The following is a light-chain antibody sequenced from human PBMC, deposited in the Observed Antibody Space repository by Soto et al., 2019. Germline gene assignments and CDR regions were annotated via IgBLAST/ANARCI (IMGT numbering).Light chain of an antibody. CDR2: GAS. CDR3: HQYGNLPLT. CDR1: HSVSSS. J-gene: IGKJ4*01. Sequence: EIVMTQSPATLSVSPGERATLFCRASHSVSSSLAWYQQKPGQAPRLLIHGASTRATGIPARFSGSGSGTEFTLTINSLQSEDFAVYYCHQYGNLPLTFGGGTKVDIK. V-gene: IGKV3-15*01.